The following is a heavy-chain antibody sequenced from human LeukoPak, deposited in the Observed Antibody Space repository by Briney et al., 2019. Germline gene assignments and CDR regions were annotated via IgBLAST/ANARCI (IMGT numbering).Heavy chain of an antibody. D-gene: IGHD2-21*01. CDR1: GITFHSYD. CDR2: IRYDGSNE. Sequence: GGSLRLSCAASGITFHSYDMHWVRQAPDKGLEWVAFIRYDGSNEYYVDSVKGRFTISRDNSKNTLYLQMNSLRGEDTAVYYCCGDFDYWGQGTLVTVSS. J-gene: IGHJ4*02. CDR3: CGDFDY. V-gene: IGHV3-30*02.